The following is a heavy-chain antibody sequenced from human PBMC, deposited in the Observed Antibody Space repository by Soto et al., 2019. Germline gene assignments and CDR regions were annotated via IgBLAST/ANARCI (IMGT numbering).Heavy chain of an antibody. CDR3: ARAPRYYYGSGRNWFDP. V-gene: IGHV4-34*01. CDR2: INHSGST. D-gene: IGHD3-10*01. J-gene: IGHJ5*02. CDR1: GGSFSGYY. Sequence: SETLSLTCAVYGGSFSGYYWSWIRQPPGKGLEWVGEINHSGSTNYNPSLKSRVTISVDTSKNQFSLKLSSVTAADTAVYYCARAPRYYYGSGRNWFDPWGQGTLVTVSS.